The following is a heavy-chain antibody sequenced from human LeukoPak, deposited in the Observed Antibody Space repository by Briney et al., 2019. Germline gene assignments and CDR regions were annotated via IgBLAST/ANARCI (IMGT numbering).Heavy chain of an antibody. J-gene: IGHJ4*02. D-gene: IGHD3-10*01. Sequence: GSLRLSCAASGFTFSSYAMSWIRQPPGKGLEWIGEINHSGSTNYNPSLKSRVTISVDTSKNQFSLKLSSVTAADTAVYYCARGWVTMVRGVGYWGQGTLVTVSS. CDR2: INHSGST. CDR1: GFTFSSYA. CDR3: ARGWVTMVRGVGY. V-gene: IGHV4-34*01.